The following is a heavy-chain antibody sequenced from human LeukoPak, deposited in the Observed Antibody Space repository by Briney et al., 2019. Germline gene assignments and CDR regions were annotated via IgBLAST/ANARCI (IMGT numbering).Heavy chain of an antibody. J-gene: IGHJ5*02. CDR3: AREGGYCSGGSCGRGEDWFDP. CDR2: IIPIFGTA. V-gene: IGHV1-69*06. D-gene: IGHD2-15*01. Sequence: ASVKVSCKASGGTFSSYATSWVRQAPGQGLEWMGRIIPIFGTANYAQKFQGRVTITADKSTSTAYMELSSLRSEDTAVYYCAREGGYCSGGSCGRGEDWFDPWGQGTLVTVSS. CDR1: GGTFSSYA.